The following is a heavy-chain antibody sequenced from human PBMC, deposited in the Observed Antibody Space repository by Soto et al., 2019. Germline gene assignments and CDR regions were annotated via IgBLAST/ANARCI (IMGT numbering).Heavy chain of an antibody. CDR3: ARAGVTPNFFDY. J-gene: IGHJ4*02. CDR2: FESGGSI. V-gene: IGHV3-53*02. CDR1: GFSVRTHY. D-gene: IGHD3-10*01. Sequence: EVQLVETGGGLIQPGGSLQLSCAASGFSVRTHYMSWVRQAPGKGLEWVSVFESGGSIYYADSVKGRFIISRDNAKNTLYLQMNSLRVEDTAVYYCARAGVTPNFFDYWGQGTLVTVSS.